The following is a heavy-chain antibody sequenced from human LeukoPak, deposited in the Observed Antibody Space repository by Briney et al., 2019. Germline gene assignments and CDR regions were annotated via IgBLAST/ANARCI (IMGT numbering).Heavy chain of an antibody. Sequence: GGSLRLSCAASGFTFNSYDIHWVRQAPGKGLEWVAFIRYDGSNKYYADSVKGRFTISRDNSKNTLYLQMNSLRAEDTALYYCAKAHLPDYYYMDVWGKGTTVTVSS. CDR2: IRYDGSNK. CDR3: AKAHLPDYYYMDV. CDR1: GFTFNSYD. V-gene: IGHV3-30*02. J-gene: IGHJ6*03.